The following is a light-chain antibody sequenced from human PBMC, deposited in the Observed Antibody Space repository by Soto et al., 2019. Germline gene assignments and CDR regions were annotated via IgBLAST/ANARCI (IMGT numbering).Light chain of an antibody. CDR3: QQYSSYPYT. V-gene: IGKV1-8*01. Sequence: AIQMTQSPSSFSASTGDRVTITCRASQGISSYLAWYQQKPGKAPKLLIYAAATLQRGAPSRFSASGSGTDFTLTISRLQSEDFATYYCQQYSSYPYTFGQGTKLEI. CDR1: QGISSY. CDR2: AAA. J-gene: IGKJ2*01.